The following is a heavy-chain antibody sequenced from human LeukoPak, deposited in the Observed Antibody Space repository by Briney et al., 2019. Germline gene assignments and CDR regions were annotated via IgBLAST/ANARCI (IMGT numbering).Heavy chain of an antibody. J-gene: IGHJ4*02. CDR1: GYSITSGYY. CDR2: IYHRGST. Sequence: SETLSLTCTVSGYSITSGYYWGWIRQPPGKGLEWIGTIYHRGSTYYNPSLKSRVTISVDTSKNQFSLKLSSVTAADTAVYYCARIEDVTRGYNHAYYFDYWGQGTLVTVSS. CDR3: ARIEDVTRGYNHAYYFDY. V-gene: IGHV4-38-2*02. D-gene: IGHD5-18*01.